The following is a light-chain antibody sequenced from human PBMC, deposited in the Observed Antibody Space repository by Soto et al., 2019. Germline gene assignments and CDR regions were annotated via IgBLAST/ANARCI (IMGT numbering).Light chain of an antibody. Sequence: EIDMTQSPAPPSVSPAERATLSCRSQQSVSSNFAWYQQKPGHAPMLLSSGSSTRATGIPARFSGSGSGTEFTLISSRQQSEDFAVYYRQQYNNYPRTFGQGTKG. CDR3: QQYNNYPRT. J-gene: IGKJ1*01. V-gene: IGKV3-15*01. CDR1: QSVSSN. CDR2: GSS.